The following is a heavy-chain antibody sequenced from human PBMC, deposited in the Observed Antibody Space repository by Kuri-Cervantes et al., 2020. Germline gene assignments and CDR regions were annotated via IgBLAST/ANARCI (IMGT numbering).Heavy chain of an antibody. Sequence: GGSLRPSCAAAGFTFSSYAMSWVRQAPGKGLEWVSAISGSGGSTYYADSVKRRFTISRDNSKNSLYLQMNSLRTEDTALYYCAKDMGYSGSYLDYWGQGTLVTVSS. CDR3: AKDMGYSGSYLDY. J-gene: IGHJ4*02. V-gene: IGHV3-43*02. CDR2: ISGSGGST. CDR1: GFTFSSYA. D-gene: IGHD1-26*01.